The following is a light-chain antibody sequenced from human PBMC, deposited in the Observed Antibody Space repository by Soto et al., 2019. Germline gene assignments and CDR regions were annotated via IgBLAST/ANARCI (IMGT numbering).Light chain of an antibody. CDR2: GAS. CDR3: QHYNDWRWT. Sequence: EIVMTQSPATLSVSPGEGATLSCRASQSISSKLAWYQQKPGQAPRLLIYGASPMATGVPVRSSGSGSGTEFTLTISSLQSEDLAVYYCQHYNDWRWTFGQGTKVEIK. CDR1: QSISSK. V-gene: IGKV3-15*01. J-gene: IGKJ1*01.